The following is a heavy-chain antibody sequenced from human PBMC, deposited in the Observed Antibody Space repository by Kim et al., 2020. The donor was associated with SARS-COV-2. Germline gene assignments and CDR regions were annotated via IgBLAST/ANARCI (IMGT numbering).Heavy chain of an antibody. Sequence: GGSLRLSCAASGFTFSNSCMNWVRQAPGKGLEWVSFIRSSSNAMYYADSVQGRFTISSDNAKNTLYLQMNSMRDEDTAVYYCARTSNGYDFYSCG. V-gene: IGHV3-48*02. D-gene: IGHD3-3*01. CDR1: GFTFSNSC. CDR3: ARTSNGYDFYS. J-gene: IGHJ5*01. CDR2: IRSSSNAM.